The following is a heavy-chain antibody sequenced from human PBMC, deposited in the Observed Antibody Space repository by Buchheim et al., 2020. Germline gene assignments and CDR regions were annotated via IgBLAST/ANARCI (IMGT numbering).Heavy chain of an antibody. V-gene: IGHV3-30*18. D-gene: IGHD6-19*01. CDR3: AKSHSSDWYSFDY. J-gene: IGHJ4*02. CDR2: ISNDGSDK. Sequence: QVQLVESGGGVVQPGGSLRLSCAASGFTFSIYGMDWVRQAPGKGLEWVAVISNDGSDKYYADSVKVRFTISRDNSKNTLSLQMNSLRAEDTAVYYCAKSHSSDWYSFDYWGQGTL. CDR1: GFTFSIYG.